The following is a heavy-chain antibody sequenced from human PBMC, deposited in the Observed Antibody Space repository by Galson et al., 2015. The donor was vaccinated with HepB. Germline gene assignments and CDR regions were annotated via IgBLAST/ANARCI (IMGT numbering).Heavy chain of an antibody. Sequence: SVKVSCKASGYTFTSYAMHWVRQAPGQRLEWMGWINAGNGNTKYSQKFQGRDTITRDTSASTAYMELSSLRSEDTAVYYCASPLADSSGWYDLSYGMDVWGQGTTVTVSS. CDR2: INAGNGNT. CDR3: ASPLADSSGWYDLSYGMDV. D-gene: IGHD6-19*01. V-gene: IGHV1-3*01. J-gene: IGHJ6*02. CDR1: GYTFTSYA.